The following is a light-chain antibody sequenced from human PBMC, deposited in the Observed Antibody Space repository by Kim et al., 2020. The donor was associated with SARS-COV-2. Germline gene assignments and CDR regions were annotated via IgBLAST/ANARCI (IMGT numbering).Light chain of an antibody. V-gene: IGLV2-14*03. Sequence: GQSTTISGPGTSSDVGGYIHVSWYQQHPGKAPKLIIYDVNKRPSGASDRFSGSKSANTASLTISGLQAEDEAEYYCASFTSSTTWVFGGGTKVTVL. CDR1: SSDVGGYIH. CDR2: DVN. J-gene: IGLJ6*01. CDR3: ASFTSSTTWV.